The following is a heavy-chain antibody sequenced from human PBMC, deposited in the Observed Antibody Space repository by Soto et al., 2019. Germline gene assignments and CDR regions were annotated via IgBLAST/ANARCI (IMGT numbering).Heavy chain of an antibody. CDR1: GFTFSSYA. D-gene: IGHD3-22*01. CDR2: ISYDGSNK. CDR3: ASQRVVAPSDAFDI. V-gene: IGHV3-30-3*01. J-gene: IGHJ3*02. Sequence: PGGSLRLSCAASGFTFSSYAMHWVRQAPGKGLEWVAVISYDGSNKYYADSVKGRFTISRDNSKNTLYLQMTSLRAEDTAVYYCASQRVVAPSDAFDIWGQGTMVTVSS.